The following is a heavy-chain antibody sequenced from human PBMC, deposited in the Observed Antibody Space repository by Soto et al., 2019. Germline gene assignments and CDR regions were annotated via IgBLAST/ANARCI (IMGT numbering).Heavy chain of an antibody. V-gene: IGHV3-74*01. CDR3: ARGHLERQRSVFQI. Sequence: HPGGSLRLSCAASGFSFSSYWMHWVRQGPGNGLMWVSRISTDGSDTNYADSVKGRFSISRDNAKNTLYLQMDSLRVEDTAVYYCARGHLERQRSVFQIWGQGTVVTVSS. D-gene: IGHD1-1*01. J-gene: IGHJ3*02. CDR1: GFSFSSYW. CDR2: ISTDGSDT.